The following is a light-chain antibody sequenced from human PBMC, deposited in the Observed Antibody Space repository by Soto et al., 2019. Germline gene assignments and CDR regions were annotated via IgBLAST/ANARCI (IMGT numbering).Light chain of an antibody. CDR1: RRDVGGYDY. J-gene: IGLJ2*01. CDR2: EVA. V-gene: IGLV2-14*01. CDR3: SSYTSSATLI. Sequence: QSVLTQPASVSGSLGQSITISCSGTRRDVGGYDYVSWYQQHPGKAPKLMIYEVANRPSGVSYRFSGSKSANTASLTISGLQAEDEADYYCSSYTSSATLIFGGGTQLTVL.